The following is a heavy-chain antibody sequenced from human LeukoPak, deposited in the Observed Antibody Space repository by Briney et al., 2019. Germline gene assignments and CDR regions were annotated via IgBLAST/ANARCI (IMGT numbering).Heavy chain of an antibody. V-gene: IGHV1-18*01. CDR1: GYTFTSYG. Sequence: GASVKVSCKAPGYTFTSYGISWVRQAPGQGLEWMGWISAYNGNTNYAQKLQGRVTMTTDTSTSTAYMELRSLRSDDTAVYYCARGGYCSGGSCYSDAFDIWGQGTMVTVSS. CDR2: ISAYNGNT. CDR3: ARGGYCSGGSCYSDAFDI. D-gene: IGHD2-15*01. J-gene: IGHJ3*02.